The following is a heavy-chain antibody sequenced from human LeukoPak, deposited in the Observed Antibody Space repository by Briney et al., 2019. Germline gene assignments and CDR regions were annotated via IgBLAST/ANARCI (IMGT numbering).Heavy chain of an antibody. Sequence: SGGSLRLSCAASGFTFSSYAMHWVRQAPGKGLEWAAVISYDGSNKYYADSVKGRFTISRDNSKNTLYLQMNSLRSEDTAVYYCARVTPNPTGDYFDYWGQGTLVTVSS. V-gene: IGHV3-30-3*01. CDR3: ARVTPNPTGDYFDY. CDR2: ISYDGSNK. J-gene: IGHJ4*02. CDR1: GFTFSSYA. D-gene: IGHD1-14*01.